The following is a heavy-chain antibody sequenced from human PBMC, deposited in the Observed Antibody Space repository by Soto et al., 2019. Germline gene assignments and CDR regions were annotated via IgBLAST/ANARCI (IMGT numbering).Heavy chain of an antibody. J-gene: IGHJ5*02. CDR1: GGSFSGYY. CDR3: ARGLDCSGGSCYSVYRFDP. V-gene: IGHV4-34*01. D-gene: IGHD2-15*01. Sequence: QVQLQQWGAGLLKPSETLSLTCAVYGGSFSGYYWSWIRQPPGKGLEWIGEINHSGSTNYNPSLKIRVTISVDTSKNQFSLKLSSVTAADTAVYYCARGLDCSGGSCYSVYRFDPWGQGTLVTVSS. CDR2: INHSGST.